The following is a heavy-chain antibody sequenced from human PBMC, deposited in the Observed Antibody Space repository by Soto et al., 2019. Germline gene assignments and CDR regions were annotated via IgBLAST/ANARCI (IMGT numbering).Heavy chain of an antibody. Sequence: EVQLLESGGGLVQPGGSLRLSCAASGFTFSTYAMSWVRQAPGKGPEWVSAISGSGGTTYYADSVKGRFTLSRDNSKETLYLQMNSLRAGDTALYFCAKHLSGSDLFDHCGQGTQVTVSS. CDR2: ISGSGGTT. V-gene: IGHV3-23*01. CDR3: AKHLSGSDLFDH. CDR1: GFTFSTYA. D-gene: IGHD1-26*01. J-gene: IGHJ4*02.